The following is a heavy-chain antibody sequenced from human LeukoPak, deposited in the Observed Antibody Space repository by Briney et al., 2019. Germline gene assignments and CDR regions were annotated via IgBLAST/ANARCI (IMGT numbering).Heavy chain of an antibody. CDR3: ARGGDGYNYYFDY. V-gene: IGHV4-59*01. Sequence: SETLSLTCTVSGGSISGYYWSWIRQPPGKGLEWIGYIYYSGSTNNNPSLKSRVTISVDTSKNQFSLKLSSVTAEDTAVYYCARGGDGYNYYFDYWGQGTLVTVSS. J-gene: IGHJ4*02. CDR1: GGSISGYY. D-gene: IGHD5-24*01. CDR2: IYYSGST.